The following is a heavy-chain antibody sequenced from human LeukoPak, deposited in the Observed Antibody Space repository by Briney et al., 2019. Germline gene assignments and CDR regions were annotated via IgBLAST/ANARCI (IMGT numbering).Heavy chain of an antibody. CDR3: GLTVTYSYGMDV. Sequence: ASVKVSCKPSGYSFTAYWIHWVRQAPGQGLEWLGWINPNSGGTNYVQKFQGRVTMTRDTSISTAYLELSRLRSDDTAVYYCGLTVTYSYGMDVWSQGTTVTVSS. D-gene: IGHD4-17*01. CDR2: INPNSGGT. CDR1: GYSFTAYW. V-gene: IGHV1-2*02. J-gene: IGHJ6*02.